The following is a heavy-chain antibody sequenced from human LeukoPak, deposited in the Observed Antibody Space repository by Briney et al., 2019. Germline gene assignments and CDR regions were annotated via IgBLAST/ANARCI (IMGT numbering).Heavy chain of an antibody. CDR1: GFTFSTYW. J-gene: IGHJ4*02. Sequence: PGGSLRLSCAASGFTFSTYWMHWVRQAPGKGLVWVSRINSDGSSTNYADSVKGRFTISRDNAKNTMYLQMNSLRAEDTAVYYCARAPRFNSYFDYWGQRTLVTVSS. D-gene: IGHD2/OR15-2a*01. CDR3: ARAPRFNSYFDY. V-gene: IGHV3-74*01. CDR2: INSDGSST.